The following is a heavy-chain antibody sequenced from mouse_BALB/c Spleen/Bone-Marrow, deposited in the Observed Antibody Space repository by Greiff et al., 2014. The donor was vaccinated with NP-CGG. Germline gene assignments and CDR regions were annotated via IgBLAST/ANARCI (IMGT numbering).Heavy chain of an antibody. Sequence: VHLVESGAELVKPGASVKLSCKASGYTFTSYYMFWVKQRPGQGLEWIGGINPSNGANNFNEKFKSKATLTVDKSSSTAYMQLSSLTSEDSAVYYCSRGGNFDVMDYWGQGTSVTASS. CDR1: GYTFTSYY. V-gene: IGHV1S81*02. CDR2: INPSNGAN. J-gene: IGHJ4*01. D-gene: IGHD2-1*01. CDR3: SRGGNFDVMDY.